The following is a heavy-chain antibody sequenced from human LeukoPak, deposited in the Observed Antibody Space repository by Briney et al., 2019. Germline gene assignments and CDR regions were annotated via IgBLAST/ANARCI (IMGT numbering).Heavy chain of an antibody. J-gene: IGHJ3*02. D-gene: IGHD2-2*03. CDR1: GFTFDSYW. V-gene: IGHV3-7*01. CDR3: AREGTGYCTSTSCFASDAFDI. Sequence: GGSLRLSCAASGFTFDSYWMTWVRQAPGKGLEWVANIKQDGSGKYYVDSVKGRFTISRDNAKKSVYLEMNNLRADDTAVYYCAREGTGYCTSTSCFASDAFDIWGRGTMVTVSS. CDR2: IKQDGSGK.